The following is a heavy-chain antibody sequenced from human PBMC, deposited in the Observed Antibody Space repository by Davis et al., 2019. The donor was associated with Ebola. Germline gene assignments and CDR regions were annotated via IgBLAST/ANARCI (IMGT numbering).Heavy chain of an antibody. J-gene: IGHJ4*02. D-gene: IGHD1-26*01. V-gene: IGHV1-18*01. Sequence: ASVKVSCKTSDYTFASYGISWVRQAPGQGLEWMACTTCNNGDTNYAQKFQGRVTMTRDTSTSTVYMELSSLRSEDTAVYYCARAHIVGSPEVGFDYWGQGTLVTVSS. CDR1: DYTFASYG. CDR2: TTCNNGDT. CDR3: ARAHIVGSPEVGFDY.